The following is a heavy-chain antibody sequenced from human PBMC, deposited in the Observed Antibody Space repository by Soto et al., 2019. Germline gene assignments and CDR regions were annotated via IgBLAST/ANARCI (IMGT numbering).Heavy chain of an antibody. V-gene: IGHV1-18*03. J-gene: IGHJ4*02. CDR3: ARGRYGEY. D-gene: IGHD3-10*01. CDR1: GYAFTTYG. Sequence: QVHLVQSGAEVKKPGASVKVSCKGSGYAFTTYGITWVRQAPGQGLEWMGWISAHNGNTNYAQKLQGRVTVTRDTSTSTAYMELRSMRSDDMDVYYCARGRYGEYWGQGAVVTVSS. CDR2: ISAHNGNT.